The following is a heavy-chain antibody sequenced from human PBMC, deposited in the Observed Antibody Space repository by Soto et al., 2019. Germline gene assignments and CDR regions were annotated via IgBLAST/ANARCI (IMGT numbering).Heavy chain of an antibody. J-gene: IGHJ3*02. CDR1: GGSISSGGYY. CDR3: ARAYFSPKKWEDIVVVPAAVRPKDDAFDI. V-gene: IGHV4-31*03. D-gene: IGHD2-2*02. CDR2: IYYSGST. Sequence: QVQLQESGPGLVKPSQTLSLTCTVSGGSISSGGYYWSWIRQHPGKGLEWIGYIYYSGSTYYNPSLKSRVTISVDTSKNQFSLKLSSVTAADTAVYYCARAYFSPKKWEDIVVVPAAVRPKDDAFDIWGQGTMVTVSS.